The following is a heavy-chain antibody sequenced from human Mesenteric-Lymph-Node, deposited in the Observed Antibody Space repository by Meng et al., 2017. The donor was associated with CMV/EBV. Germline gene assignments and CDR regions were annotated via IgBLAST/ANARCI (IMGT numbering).Heavy chain of an antibody. CDR1: VYPFPSSG. V-gene: IGHV1-18*01. J-gene: IGHJ4*02. CDR3: ARDRYQVRGVMNY. Sequence: KASVYPFPSSGLTWVRRAPGQGLEWMGWISASNGTTNYAQKLQGRVTMTTDTSTRTAYMELRSLRSDDTAVYYCARDRYQVRGVMNYWGQGTLVTVSS. CDR2: ISASNGTT. D-gene: IGHD3-10*01.